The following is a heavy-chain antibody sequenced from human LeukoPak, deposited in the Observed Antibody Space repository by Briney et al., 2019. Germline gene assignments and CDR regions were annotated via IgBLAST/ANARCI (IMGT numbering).Heavy chain of an antibody. J-gene: IGHJ5*02. V-gene: IGHV4-59*01. D-gene: IGHD2-15*01. CDR3: AREPYSDWSDP. CDR2: IYYSGST. Sequence: SETLSLTCTVSGGSISSYYWSWIRQPPGKGLEWIGYIYYSGSTNYNASLKSRVTISVDTSKNQFSLKLSSVTAADTAVYYCAREPYSDWSDPWAQGTLFTVSS. CDR1: GGSISSYY.